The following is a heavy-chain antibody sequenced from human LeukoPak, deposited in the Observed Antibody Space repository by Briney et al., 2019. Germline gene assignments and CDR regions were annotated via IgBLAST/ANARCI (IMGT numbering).Heavy chain of an antibody. CDR2: MNPNSGAT. V-gene: IGHV1-8*01. D-gene: IGHD3-22*01. CDR3: ARGYYDSSGYYSIDF. CDR1: GYTFTSYD. Sequence: ASVKVSCKASGYTFTSYDFNWLRQATGQGPEWMGWMNPNSGATGYAQKFQGRVTMTRDTSISTAYMELSRLRSDDTAVYYCARGYYDSSGYYSIDFWGQGTLVTVSS. J-gene: IGHJ4*02.